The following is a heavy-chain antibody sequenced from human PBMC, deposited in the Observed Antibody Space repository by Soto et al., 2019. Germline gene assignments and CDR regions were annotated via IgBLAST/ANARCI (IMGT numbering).Heavy chain of an antibody. D-gene: IGHD3-10*01. J-gene: IGHJ3*02. CDR1: SGSISSSNW. Sequence: QVQLQESGPGLVKPSGTLSLTCAVSSGSISSSNWWSWVRQPPGKGLEWIGEIYHSGSTNYNPSLKTRVTISVDKSKNQFSLKLSSVTAADTAVDYCARASSTYYYGSGKAFDIWGQGTMVTVSS. CDR2: IYHSGST. V-gene: IGHV4-4*02. CDR3: ARASSTYYYGSGKAFDI.